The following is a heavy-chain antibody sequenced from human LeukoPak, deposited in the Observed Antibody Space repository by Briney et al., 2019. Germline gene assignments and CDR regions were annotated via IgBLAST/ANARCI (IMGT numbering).Heavy chain of an antibody. D-gene: IGHD6-6*01. V-gene: IGHV4-59*01. J-gene: IGHJ4*02. CDR3: AALGAARDIAPDGY. Sequence: GDIYYSGSTNYNPSLTSRVTISVDTSKNQFSLKLSSGTAADTAVYYCAALGAARDIAPDGYWGQGTLVTVSS. CDR2: IYYSGST.